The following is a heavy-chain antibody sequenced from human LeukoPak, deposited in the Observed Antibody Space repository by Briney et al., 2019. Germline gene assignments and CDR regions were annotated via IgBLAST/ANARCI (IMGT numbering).Heavy chain of an antibody. CDR1: GFTFSSYD. V-gene: IGHV3-21*01. CDR3: ASNPDPLEYSSSGGH. D-gene: IGHD6-6*01. CDR2: ISSSSSYI. J-gene: IGHJ3*01. Sequence: GGSLRLSCAASGFTFSSYDLSWVRQAPGKGLEWVSSISSSSSYIYYADSVKGRFTISRDNAKNSLYLQMNSLRAEDTAVYYCASNPDPLEYSSSGGHWGQGTMVTVSS.